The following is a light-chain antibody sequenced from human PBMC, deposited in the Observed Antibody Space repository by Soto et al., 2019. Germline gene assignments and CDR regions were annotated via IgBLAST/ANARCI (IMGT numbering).Light chain of an antibody. CDR3: TSYTSSSTVV. V-gene: IGLV2-14*01. CDR2: DVS. Sequence: QSALTQPASVSGSPGQSITISCTGTSSDISAYNYVSWYQQHPGKVPKLMIYDVSNRPSGVSYRFSASKSGNTASLTISGLQAEDEADYYCTSYTSSSTVVFGGGTKLTVL. J-gene: IGLJ2*01. CDR1: SSDISAYNY.